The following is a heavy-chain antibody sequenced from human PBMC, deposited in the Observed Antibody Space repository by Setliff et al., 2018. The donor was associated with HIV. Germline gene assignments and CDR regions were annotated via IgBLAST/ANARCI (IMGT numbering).Heavy chain of an antibody. J-gene: IGHJ4*02. D-gene: IGHD4-17*01. CDR2: IYARGGT. CDR1: GGSISSYY. Sequence: SETLSLTCSVSGGSISSYYWSWIRQPAGKGLEWIGRIYARGGTNYNPSLESRVTMSVDTSMNQFSLKLASVTAADTAVYYCVGDETTVTFDYWGQGTLVTVSS. CDR3: VGDETTVTFDY. V-gene: IGHV4-4*07.